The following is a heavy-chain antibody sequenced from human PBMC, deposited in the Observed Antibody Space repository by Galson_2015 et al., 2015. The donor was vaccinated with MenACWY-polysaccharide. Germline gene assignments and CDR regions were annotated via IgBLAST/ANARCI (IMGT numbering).Heavy chain of an antibody. CDR1: GFTFSSYS. J-gene: IGHJ6*02. CDR2: ISSSSSYI. CDR3: ARVVVEAELLWFGEPNYYYYGMDV. Sequence: SLRLSCAASGFTFSSYSMNWVRQAPGKGLEWVSSISSSSSYIYYADSVKGRFTISRDNAKNSLYLQMNSLRAEDTAVYYCARVVVEAELLWFGEPNYYYYGMDVWGQGTTVTVSS. D-gene: IGHD3-10*01. V-gene: IGHV3-21*01.